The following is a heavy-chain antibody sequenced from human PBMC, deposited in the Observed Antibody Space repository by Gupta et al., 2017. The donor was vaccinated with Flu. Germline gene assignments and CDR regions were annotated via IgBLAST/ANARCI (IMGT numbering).Heavy chain of an antibody. Sequence: DVQLVQSGGGLVQPGGSLRLSCAASGFSVSSHFMSWVRQAPGRGLEWISIIYSGGPTYYADSVKGRFTISRDTSKNTLYLQMKRLRTXDXAMYFCXRDATPPGYDSPHGWFDPWGQGALVTVS. V-gene: IGHV3-66*02. D-gene: IGHD5-12*01. CDR1: GFSVSSHF. CDR3: XRDATPPGYDSPHGWFDP. CDR2: IYSGGPT. J-gene: IGHJ5*02.